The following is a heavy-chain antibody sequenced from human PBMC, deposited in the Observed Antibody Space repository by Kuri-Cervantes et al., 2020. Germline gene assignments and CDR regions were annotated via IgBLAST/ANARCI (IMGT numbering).Heavy chain of an antibody. V-gene: IGHV3-23*01. CDR3: ARYHDYGGNVGPKVDH. J-gene: IGHJ4*02. CDR2: ISGSGGST. D-gene: IGHD4-23*01. Sequence: GGSLRLSCAASGFTFSSYAMSWVRQAPGKGLEWVSAISGSGGSTYYADSVKGRFTSSRDNAKNALYLQMNSLRDVDTAVYYCARYHDYGGNVGPKVDHWGQGTLVTVSS. CDR1: GFTFSSYA.